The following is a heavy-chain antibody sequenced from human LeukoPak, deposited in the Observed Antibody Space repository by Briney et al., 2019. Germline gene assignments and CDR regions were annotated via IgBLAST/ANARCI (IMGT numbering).Heavy chain of an antibody. V-gene: IGHV3-30*14. CDR3: ARASSGWFYYFDY. D-gene: IGHD6-19*01. CDR2: ISYDANEQ. Sequence: GGSLRLSCAATGFVFSGHAMHWVRQAPGKGLEWVAVISYDANEQYYADSVKGRFSVSRDNSKNTLYLQMNSLRAEDTAVYYCARASSGWFYYFDYWGQGTLVTVSS. J-gene: IGHJ4*02. CDR1: GFVFSGHA.